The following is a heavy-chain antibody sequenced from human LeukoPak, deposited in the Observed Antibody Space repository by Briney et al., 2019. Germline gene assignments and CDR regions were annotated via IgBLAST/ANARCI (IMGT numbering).Heavy chain of an antibody. D-gene: IGHD4-17*01. V-gene: IGHV3-21*01. CDR2: ISSSSSYI. CDR1: GFTFSSYS. J-gene: IGHJ4*02. Sequence: GGSLRLSCAASGFTFSSYSMNWVRQAPGKGLEWVSSISSSSSYIYYADSVKGRFTISRDNAKNSLYLQMNSLRAEDTAVYYCARGTPSRYGDYDAYWGQGTLVTVSS. CDR3: ARGTPSRYGDYDAY.